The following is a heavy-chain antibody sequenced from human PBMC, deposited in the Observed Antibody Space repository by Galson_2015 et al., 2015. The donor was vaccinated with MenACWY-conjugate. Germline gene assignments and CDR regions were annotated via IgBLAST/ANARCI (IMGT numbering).Heavy chain of an antibody. Sequence: ETLSLTCAVSGGSFSGYYWTWIRQPPGKGLEWIGEIYHSGSTNYNPSLKSRVTISVDTSKNQFSLKLSSVTAADTAVYYCARGLLTGDSDRNWFDPWGQGTLFTVSS. CDR1: GGSFSGYY. J-gene: IGHJ5*02. V-gene: IGHV4-34*01. CDR2: IYHSGST. CDR3: ARGLLTGDSDRNWFDP. D-gene: IGHD7-27*01.